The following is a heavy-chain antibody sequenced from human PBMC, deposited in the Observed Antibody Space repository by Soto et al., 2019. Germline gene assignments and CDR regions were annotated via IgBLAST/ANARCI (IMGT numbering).Heavy chain of an antibody. V-gene: IGHV1-69*13. CDR3: ATSGYYLYYFDY. J-gene: IGHJ4*02. D-gene: IGHD3-22*01. CDR1: GYTFTSYD. Sequence: SVKVSCKASGYTFTSYDINWVRQATGQGPEWMGWIIPNCGTAGYAQKFQGRVTITADESTSTAYMELSSLRSEDTAVYYCATSGYYLYYFDYWGQGTLVTVSS. CDR2: IIPNCGTA.